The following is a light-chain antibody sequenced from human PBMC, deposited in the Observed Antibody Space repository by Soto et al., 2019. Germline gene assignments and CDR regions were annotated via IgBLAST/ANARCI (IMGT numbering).Light chain of an antibody. J-gene: IGLJ1*01. CDR3: QSYDSSLSADYV. CDR1: SSNIGAGYD. CDR2: GNI. V-gene: IGLV1-40*01. Sequence: QSVLTQPPSVSGAPGQRVTISCTGSSSNIGAGYDVHWYQQLPGTAPKLLIYGNINRPSGVPDRFSGSKSGTSASLALTGLQAEDEADYYCQSYDSSLSADYVFGTGTKLTVL.